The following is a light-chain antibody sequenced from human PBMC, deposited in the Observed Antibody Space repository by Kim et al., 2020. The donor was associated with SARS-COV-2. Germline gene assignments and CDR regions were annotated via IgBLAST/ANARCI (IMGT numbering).Light chain of an antibody. V-gene: IGKV3-15*01. Sequence: LSVSPGEGATLSCRASQSVRNKLAWYQQKPGQAPRLLISDASTRATDIPARFSGSGSGTEFTLTIGSLQSEDFAVYYCQQYYNWVTFGQGTRLEI. CDR1: QSVRNK. CDR2: DAS. J-gene: IGKJ5*01. CDR3: QQYYNWVT.